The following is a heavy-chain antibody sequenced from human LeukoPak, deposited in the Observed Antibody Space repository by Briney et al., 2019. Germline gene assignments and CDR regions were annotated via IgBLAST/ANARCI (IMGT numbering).Heavy chain of an antibody. V-gene: IGHV1-2*02. D-gene: IGHD3-3*01. J-gene: IGHJ4*02. CDR1: GYTFTGYY. CDR3: ARDLRTIFGEIDY. Sequence: ASVKVSCKASGYTFTGYYMHWVRQAPGQGHEWMGWINPNSGGTNYTQKFQGRVTMTRDTSISTAYMELSRLRSDDTAVYYCARDLRTIFGEIDYWGQGTLVTVSS. CDR2: INPNSGGT.